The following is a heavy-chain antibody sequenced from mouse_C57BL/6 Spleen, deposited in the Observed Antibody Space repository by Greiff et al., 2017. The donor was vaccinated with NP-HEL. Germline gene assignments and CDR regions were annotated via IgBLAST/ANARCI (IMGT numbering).Heavy chain of an antibody. V-gene: IGHV1-15*01. J-gene: IGHJ4*01. CDR2: IDPETGGT. CDR1: GYTFTDYE. CDR3: TRKAYAMDY. Sequence: QVQLKESGAELVRPGASVTLSCKASGYTFTDYEMHWVKQTPVHGLEWIGAIDPETGGTAYNQKFKGKAILTADKSSSTAYMELRSLTSEDSAVYYCTRKAYAMDYWGQGTSVTVSS.